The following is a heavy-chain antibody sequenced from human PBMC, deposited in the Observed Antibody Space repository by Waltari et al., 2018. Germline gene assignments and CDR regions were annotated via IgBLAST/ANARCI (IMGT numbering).Heavy chain of an antibody. CDR3: ARYPPSYYDFWSGYYHFDY. Sequence: QVQLQESGPGLVKPSETLSLTCAVSGYSISSGYDWGWIRQPTGKGLEWIGSIYHSWSTYYNPSLKSRFTISEDTSKNQFSLKLSSVTAADTAVYYCARYPPSYYDFWSGYYHFDYWGQGTLVTVSS. V-gene: IGHV4-38-2*01. J-gene: IGHJ4*02. CDR1: GYSISSGYD. CDR2: IYHSWST. D-gene: IGHD3-3*01.